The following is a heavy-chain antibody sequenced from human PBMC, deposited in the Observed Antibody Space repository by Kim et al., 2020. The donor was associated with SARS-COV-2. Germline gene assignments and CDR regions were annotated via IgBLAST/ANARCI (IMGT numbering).Heavy chain of an antibody. Sequence: GTEQFFVDSVKGPFTISRDNAKDSLSLQMTRLRADDTALYYCARGRSLDIWGQGTMVTVSS. CDR3: ARGRSLDI. V-gene: IGHV3-7*03. CDR2: GTEQ. J-gene: IGHJ3*02.